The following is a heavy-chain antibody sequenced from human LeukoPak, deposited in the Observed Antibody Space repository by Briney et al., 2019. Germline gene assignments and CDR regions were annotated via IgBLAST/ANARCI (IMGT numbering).Heavy chain of an antibody. V-gene: IGHV1-2*02. CDR2: INPNTGGT. J-gene: IGHJ4*02. CDR1: GYTFTDYY. CDR3: ARGGFSNGWHDY. D-gene: IGHD6-19*01. Sequence: ASVKVSCKPSGYTFTDYYIHWVRQAPGQGLEWMGWINPNTGGTNYAQTFQGRVTMTRDTSIRTDFMELSRLTSDDTAVYYCARGGFSNGWHDYWGQGTLVTVSS.